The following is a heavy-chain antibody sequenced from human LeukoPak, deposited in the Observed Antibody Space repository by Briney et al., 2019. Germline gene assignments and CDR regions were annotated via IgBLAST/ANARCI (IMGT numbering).Heavy chain of an antibody. Sequence: ASVTVSCTASGYTFTGYYMHWVRQAPGQGLEWMGRINPNSGGTNYAQKFQGRVTMTRDTSISTAYMELSRLRSDDTAVYYCARNNYYGSGSYRGHFDYWGQGTLVTVSS. CDR2: INPNSGGT. CDR3: ARNNYYGSGSYRGHFDY. J-gene: IGHJ4*02. V-gene: IGHV1-2*06. CDR1: GYTFTGYY. D-gene: IGHD3-10*01.